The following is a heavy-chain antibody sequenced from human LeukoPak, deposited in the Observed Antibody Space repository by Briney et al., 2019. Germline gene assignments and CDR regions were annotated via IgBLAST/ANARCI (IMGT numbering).Heavy chain of an antibody. D-gene: IGHD5-12*01. CDR2: ISAYNGNT. CDR1: GYTFTNYA. V-gene: IGHV1-18*01. CDR3: ARVRNSGFRYVDS. J-gene: IGHJ4*02. Sequence: GASVKVSCKASGYTFTNYAISWVRQAPGQGLEGVGWISAYNGNTNYAQKLQGRVTMTTDTSTSTAYMDLRSLRSDDTAVYYCARVRNSGFRYVDSWGQGTLVTVSS.